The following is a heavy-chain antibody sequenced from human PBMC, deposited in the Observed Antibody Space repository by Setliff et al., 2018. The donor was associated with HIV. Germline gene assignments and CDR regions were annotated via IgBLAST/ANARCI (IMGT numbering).Heavy chain of an antibody. CDR1: GFTFSSYA. J-gene: IGHJ4*02. CDR3: AKVKGYGGNSERYYFDY. V-gene: IGHV3-23*01. D-gene: IGHD2-21*02. Sequence: GGSLRLSCAASGFTFSSYAMSWVRQAPGKGLEWVSAISGSGGSTYYADSVKGRFTISRDNSKNTLYLQMNSLRGDDTAMYYCAKVKGYGGNSERYYFDYWGQGTLVTVSS. CDR2: ISGSGGST.